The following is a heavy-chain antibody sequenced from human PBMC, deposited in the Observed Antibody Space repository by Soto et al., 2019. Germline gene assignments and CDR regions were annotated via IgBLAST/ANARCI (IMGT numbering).Heavy chain of an antibody. Sequence: GGSLRLSCVGSGFIFSTQWMSWVRQAPGKGLEWVANVNQDEGETYYVDSVKGRFTISRDNAKNSLYLQMNSLRAEDTAMYFCARAGTIGSADYWGQGTLVTVSS. D-gene: IGHD1-1*01. CDR2: VNQDEGET. V-gene: IGHV3-7*01. J-gene: IGHJ4*02. CDR1: GFIFSTQW. CDR3: ARAGTIGSADY.